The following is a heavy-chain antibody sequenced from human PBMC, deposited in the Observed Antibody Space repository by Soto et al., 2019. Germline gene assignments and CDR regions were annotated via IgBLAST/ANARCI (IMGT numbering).Heavy chain of an antibody. CDR3: ARGPLSLELGENWFDP. V-gene: IGHV1-2*02. D-gene: IGHD1-7*01. CDR2: INPNSGGT. CDR1: GYSFTAYY. J-gene: IGHJ5*02. Sequence: ASVKVSCKASGYSFTAYYMHWVRQAPGQGPEWVGWINPNSGGTNYAQKFQGRVTMTTDTSTSTAYMELRSLRSDDTAVYYCARGPLSLELGENWFDPWGQGTLVTVSS.